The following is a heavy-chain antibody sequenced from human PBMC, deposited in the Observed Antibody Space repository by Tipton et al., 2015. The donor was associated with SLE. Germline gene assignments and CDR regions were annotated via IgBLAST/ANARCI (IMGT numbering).Heavy chain of an antibody. V-gene: IGHV4-59*11. CDR1: GGSLRGHY. Sequence: TLSLTCTGSGGSLRGHYLSWIRQPPGKGLEWIGYMYHSGRTKYNPSLKSRVTISLDTSKNQVSLKLTSVTAADTAVYYCARGWYSRNWEWWFDPWGQGTLVTVSS. D-gene: IGHD6-13*01. CDR2: MYHSGRT. CDR3: ARGWYSRNWEWWFDP. J-gene: IGHJ5*02.